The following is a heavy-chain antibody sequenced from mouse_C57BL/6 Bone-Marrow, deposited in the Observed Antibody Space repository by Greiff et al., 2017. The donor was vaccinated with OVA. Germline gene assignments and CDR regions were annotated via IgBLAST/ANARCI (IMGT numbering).Heavy chain of an antibody. CDR1: GYTFTSYG. Sequence: VQVVESGAELARPGASVKLSCKASGYTFTSYGISWVKQRTGQGLEWIGEIYPRSGNTYYNEKFKGKATLTADKSSSTAYMELRSLTSEDSAVYFCARDGYYFYWYFDVWGTGTTVTVSS. D-gene: IGHD2-3*01. J-gene: IGHJ1*03. V-gene: IGHV1-81*01. CDR3: ARDGYYFYWYFDV. CDR2: IYPRSGNT.